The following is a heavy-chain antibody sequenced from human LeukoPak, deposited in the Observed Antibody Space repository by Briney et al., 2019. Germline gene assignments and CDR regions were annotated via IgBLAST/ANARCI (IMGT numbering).Heavy chain of an antibody. CDR2: INSDGSWT. D-gene: IGHD2/OR15-2a*01. J-gene: IGHJ4*02. CDR1: GNCW. CDR3: VSFYETY. Sequence: PGGSLRLSSEASGNCWMHRVRQAPGKGLVWFSDINSDGSWTSYADSVKSRFTISKDNAKNTVYLQMNSLRAEDTAAYYCVSFYETYWGRGTLVTVSS. V-gene: IGHV3-74*01.